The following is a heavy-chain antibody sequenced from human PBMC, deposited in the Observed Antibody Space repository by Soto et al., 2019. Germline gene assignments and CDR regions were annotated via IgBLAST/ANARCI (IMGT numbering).Heavy chain of an antibody. V-gene: IGHV4-34*01. CDR1: GGSFIGYY. Sequence: AETLSLTCAVYGGSFIGYYWIFIRHPPGKWLEWIGEINHSGSTNYNPSLKSRVTISVDTSKNQFSLKLSSVTAADTAVYYCASLSRPRLADNWFDPWGQGTLVTVSS. J-gene: IGHJ5*02. CDR2: INHSGST. D-gene: IGHD6-6*01. CDR3: ASLSRPRLADNWFDP.